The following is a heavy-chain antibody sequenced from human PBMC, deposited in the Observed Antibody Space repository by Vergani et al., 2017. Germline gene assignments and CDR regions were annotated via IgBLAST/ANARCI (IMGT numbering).Heavy chain of an antibody. CDR2: VSHSGDT. V-gene: IGHV4-38-2*01. CDR1: GDSISSGNN. Sequence: QVNLQESGPGLVKPSETLSLTFAVSGDSISSGNNWVWIRQPPGKGLECISSVSHSGDTYFNPSLKGRVSISVDTSKNYFFLTLSSVTADETAMYYCARRSSSYYLDIWGQGVLITVYS. CDR3: ARRSSSYYLDI. J-gene: IGHJ4*02. D-gene: IGHD2-2*01.